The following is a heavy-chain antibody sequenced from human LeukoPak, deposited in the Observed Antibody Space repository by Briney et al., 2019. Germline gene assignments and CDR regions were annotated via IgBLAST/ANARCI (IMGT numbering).Heavy chain of an antibody. Sequence: SGTLSLTCAVSGGSISSSNWWSWVRQPPGKGLEWIGEIDHSGSTNYNPSLKSRVTISVDTSKNQFSLKLSSVTAADTAVYYCARDPIVGATTDYYYGMDVWGQGTTVTVSS. CDR2: IDHSGST. V-gene: IGHV4-4*02. J-gene: IGHJ6*02. D-gene: IGHD1-26*01. CDR1: GGSISSSNW. CDR3: ARDPIVGATTDYYYGMDV.